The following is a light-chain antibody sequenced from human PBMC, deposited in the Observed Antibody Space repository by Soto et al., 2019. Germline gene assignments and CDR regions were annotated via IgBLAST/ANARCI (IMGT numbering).Light chain of an antibody. J-gene: IGLJ3*02. CDR3: SSYTSRGTWV. CDR1: SIDVGGYNY. CDR2: EVN. V-gene: IGLV2-14*01. Sequence: QSVLTQPASVSGSPGQSITISCTGTSIDVGGYNYVSWYQQHPGKAPKLMIYEVNNRPSGVSNRFSGSKSGNTASLTISGLQAEDEADYYCSSYTSRGTWVFGGGTKLTVL.